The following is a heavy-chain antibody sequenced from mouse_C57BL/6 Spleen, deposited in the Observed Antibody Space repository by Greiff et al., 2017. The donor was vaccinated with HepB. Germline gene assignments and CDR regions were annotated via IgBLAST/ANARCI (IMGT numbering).Heavy chain of an antibody. D-gene: IGHD6-1*01. Sequence: EVQGVESGGGLVKPGGSLKLSCAASGFTFSSYAMSWVRQTPEKRLEWVATISDGGSYTYYPDNVKGRFTISRDNAKNNLYLQMSHLKSEDTSMYYCALSLKTYFDYWGQGTTLTVSS. CDR3: ALSLKTYFDY. CDR1: GFTFSSYA. V-gene: IGHV5-4*01. CDR2: ISDGGSYT. J-gene: IGHJ2*01.